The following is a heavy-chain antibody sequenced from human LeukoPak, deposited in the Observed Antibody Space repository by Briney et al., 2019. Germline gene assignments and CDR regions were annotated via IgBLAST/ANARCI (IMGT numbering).Heavy chain of an antibody. CDR3: ARDYYSSGWPPFDY. J-gene: IGHJ4*02. Sequence: SETLSLTCTVSGGSISSYYWSWIRQPAGKGLEWIGRIYTSGSTNYNPSLKSRVTMSVDTSKNQFSLKLSSVTAADTAVYYCARDYYSSGWPPFDYWGQGTLVTVSS. CDR2: IYTSGST. CDR1: GGSISSYY. V-gene: IGHV4-4*07. D-gene: IGHD6-19*01.